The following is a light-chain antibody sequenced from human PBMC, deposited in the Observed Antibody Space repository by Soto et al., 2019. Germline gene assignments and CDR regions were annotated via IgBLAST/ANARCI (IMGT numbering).Light chain of an antibody. CDR2: END. V-gene: IGLV1-51*01. CDR3: ATRDSSLNAGV. CDR1: FSNIGTNY. Sequence: QSVLTHPPSGSAAPGQRVAISGSGTFSNIGTNYVSWYQVLPGSAPKLLIYENDKRPSEIFARFSASKSGTSASLAITGLQAGDEGDYYCATRDSSLNAGVFGGGTKVTVL. J-gene: IGLJ3*02.